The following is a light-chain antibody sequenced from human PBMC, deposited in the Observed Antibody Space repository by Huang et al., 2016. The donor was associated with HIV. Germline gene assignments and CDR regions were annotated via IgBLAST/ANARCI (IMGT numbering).Light chain of an antibody. Sequence: DIQMTQSPSSLSVSVGDRVTITCQASQGIGNYLNWYQQKPGKAPKLLIYDAANLETGVPSRFSGSGSGTDFTFTINSLQPEEIATYYCQQYDNFPYTFGRGTKLDIK. V-gene: IGKV1-33*01. CDR1: QGIGNY. J-gene: IGKJ2*01. CDR3: QQYDNFPYT. CDR2: DAA.